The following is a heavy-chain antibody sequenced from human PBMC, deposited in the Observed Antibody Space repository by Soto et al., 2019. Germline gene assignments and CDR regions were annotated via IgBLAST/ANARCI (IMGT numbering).Heavy chain of an antibody. D-gene: IGHD3-22*01. Sequence: ASVKVSCKASGYTFTSYGISWVRQAPGQGLEWMGWISAYNGNTNYAQKLQGRVTMTTDTSTSTAYMELRSLRSDVTAVYYCARDRPYYDSSGYYPYFDYWGQGTLVTVSS. CDR1: GYTFTSYG. CDR2: ISAYNGNT. V-gene: IGHV1-18*01. CDR3: ARDRPYYDSSGYYPYFDY. J-gene: IGHJ4*02.